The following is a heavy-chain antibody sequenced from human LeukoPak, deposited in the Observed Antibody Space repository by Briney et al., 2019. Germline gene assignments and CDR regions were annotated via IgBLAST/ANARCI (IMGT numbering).Heavy chain of an antibody. CDR1: GGSISSSSYY. CDR2: IYYSGST. D-gene: IGHD3-10*01. V-gene: IGHV4-39*07. Sequence: SETLSLTCTVSGGSISSSSYYWGWIRQPPGKGLEWIGSIYYSGSTYYNPSLKSRVTISVDTSKSQFSLKLSSVTAADTAVYYCARVLYYYGSGSYLNYYYYYMDVWGKGTTVTVSS. J-gene: IGHJ6*03. CDR3: ARVLYYYGSGSYLNYYYYYMDV.